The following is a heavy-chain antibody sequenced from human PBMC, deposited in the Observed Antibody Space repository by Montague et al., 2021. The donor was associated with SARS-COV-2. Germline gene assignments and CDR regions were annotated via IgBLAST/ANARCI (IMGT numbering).Heavy chain of an antibody. CDR1: GDSVARDNAA. Sequence: CAISGDSVARDNAACNWNRQSPSIGFEWLGMTYYRSKWYNDYAVSVKSRITINPDTSKNQISLQLNSVTPEDTAVYYCARTSASSDYWGQGTLVTVSS. V-gene: IGHV6-1*01. CDR3: ARTSASSDY. D-gene: IGHD1-26*01. CDR2: TYYRSKWYN. J-gene: IGHJ4*02.